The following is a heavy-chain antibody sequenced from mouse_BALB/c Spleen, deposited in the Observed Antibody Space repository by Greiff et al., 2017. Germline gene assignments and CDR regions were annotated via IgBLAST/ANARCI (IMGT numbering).Heavy chain of an antibody. J-gene: IGHJ2*01. V-gene: IGHV1-9*01. D-gene: IGHD3-3*01. CDR3: ARGDYYFDY. Sequence: VQLQQSGAELVKPGASVKLSCKASGYTFTSYDINWVRQRPEQGLEWIGEILPGSGSTNYNEKFKGKATFTADTSSNTAYMQLSSLTSEDSAVYYCARGDYYFDYWGQGTTLTVSS. CDR2: ILPGSGST. CDR1: GYTFTSYD.